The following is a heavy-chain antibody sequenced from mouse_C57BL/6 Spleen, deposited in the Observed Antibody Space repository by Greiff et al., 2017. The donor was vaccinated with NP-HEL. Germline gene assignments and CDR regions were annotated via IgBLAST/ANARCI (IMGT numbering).Heavy chain of an antibody. J-gene: IGHJ4*01. CDR2: ISSGGSYT. CDR3: AREYYYGSSPYYYAMDY. Sequence: VQLKESGGDLVKPGGSLKLSCAASGFTFSSYGMSWVRQTPDKRLEWVATISSGGSYTYYPDSVKGRFTISRDNAKNTLYLQMSSLKSEDTAMYYCAREYYYGSSPYYYAMDYWGQGTSVTVSS. D-gene: IGHD1-1*01. CDR1: GFTFSSYG. V-gene: IGHV5-6*01.